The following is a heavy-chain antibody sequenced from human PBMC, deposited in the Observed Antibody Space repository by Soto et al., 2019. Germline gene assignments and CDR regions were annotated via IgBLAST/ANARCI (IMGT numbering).Heavy chain of an antibody. CDR2: IVVGSGNT. V-gene: IGHV1-58*01. CDR1: GFTFTSSA. J-gene: IGHJ6*02. Sequence: SVKVSCKASGFTFTSSAVQWVRQARGQRLEWIGWIVVGSGNTNYAQKFQERVTITRGMSTSTAYMELSSLRSEDTAVYYCAAVGGYSYAIQDYYYGMDVWGQGTTVTVSS. CDR3: AAVGGYSYAIQDYYYGMDV. D-gene: IGHD5-18*01.